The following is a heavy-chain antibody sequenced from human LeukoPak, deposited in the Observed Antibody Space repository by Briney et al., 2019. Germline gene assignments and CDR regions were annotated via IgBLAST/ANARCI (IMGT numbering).Heavy chain of an antibody. CDR1: GFTFSTYW. CDR2: INSDGNII. Sequence: GGSLRLSCAASGFTFSTYWMHWVRQVPGKRLVWVSRINSDGNIITYADSVKGRFIISRGNARNMVYLQMKSLRVEDTAVYYCAAGMGKYWGQGTLVPV. V-gene: IGHV3-74*01. J-gene: IGHJ4*02. CDR3: AAGMGKY. D-gene: IGHD1-26*01.